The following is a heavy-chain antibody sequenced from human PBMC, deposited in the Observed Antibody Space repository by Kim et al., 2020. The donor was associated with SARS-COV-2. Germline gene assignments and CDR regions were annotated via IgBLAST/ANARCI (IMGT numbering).Heavy chain of an antibody. Sequence: ASVKVSCKLSGYTLTELSVHWVRQAPGKGLEWMGGFDPEDGETIYAQKFQGRVTMTEDTSTDTAYMELSSLRSDDTAVYYCATDPPRPYFGDYGVLDYWGQGTLVTVSS. CDR3: ATDPPRPYFGDYGVLDY. D-gene: IGHD4-17*01. CDR2: FDPEDGET. J-gene: IGHJ4*02. CDR1: GYTLTELS. V-gene: IGHV1-24*01.